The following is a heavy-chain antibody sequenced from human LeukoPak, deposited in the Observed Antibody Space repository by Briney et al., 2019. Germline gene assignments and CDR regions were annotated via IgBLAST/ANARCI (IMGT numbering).Heavy chain of an antibody. J-gene: IGHJ5*02. Sequence: PGGSVRLSCAASGFIFSGYWMHWVRQAPGKGLVWLSRIKNDGSITSYADSVKGRFTISRDNAKNTLYLQMNSLRVEDTAVYYCTKSDWFDPWGQGALVSASS. CDR3: TKSDWFDP. CDR2: IKNDGSIT. D-gene: IGHD3-3*01. CDR1: GFIFSGYW. V-gene: IGHV3-74*01.